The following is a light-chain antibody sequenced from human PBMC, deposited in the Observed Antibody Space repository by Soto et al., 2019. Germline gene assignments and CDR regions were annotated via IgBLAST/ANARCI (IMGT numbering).Light chain of an antibody. CDR3: QQYNGYSGT. V-gene: IGKV1-5*01. J-gene: IGKJ1*01. CDR1: QSIGGW. CDR2: DAS. Sequence: DIQMTQSPSTLSASVGDRVTITCRASQSIGGWLAWYQQKPGKAPKLLIYDASRLESGVSSRFIGSGSGTEYTLSISLQPDDFATYYCQQYNGYSGTFGQGTKVEIK.